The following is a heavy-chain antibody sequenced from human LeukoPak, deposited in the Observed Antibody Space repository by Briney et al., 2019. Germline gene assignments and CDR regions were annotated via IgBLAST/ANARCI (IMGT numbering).Heavy chain of an antibody. CDR1: GFTFSSYG. D-gene: IGHD4-23*01. J-gene: IGHJ4*02. CDR2: ISGSGGST. V-gene: IGHV3-23*01. CDR3: ARGARKGDDYGGFFDY. Sequence: GGSLRLSCAASGFTFSSYGMSWVRQAPGKGLEWVSAISGSGGSTYYADSVKGRFTISRDNSKNTLYLQMNSLRPEDTAVYYCARGARKGDDYGGFFDYWGQGTLVTVSS.